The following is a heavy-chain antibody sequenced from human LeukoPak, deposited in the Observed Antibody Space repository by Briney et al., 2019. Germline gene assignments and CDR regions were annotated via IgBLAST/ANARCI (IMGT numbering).Heavy chain of an antibody. D-gene: IGHD1-14*01. CDR2: IIPILGIA. CDR1: GGTFSSNT. Sequence: GASVKVSCKASGGTFSSNTISWVRQAPGQGLEWMGRIIPILGIANYAQKFQGRVTITADKSTSTAYRELSSLRSEDTAVYYCARDSEEVPDYWGQGTLVTVSS. J-gene: IGHJ4*02. V-gene: IGHV1-69*04. CDR3: ARDSEEVPDY.